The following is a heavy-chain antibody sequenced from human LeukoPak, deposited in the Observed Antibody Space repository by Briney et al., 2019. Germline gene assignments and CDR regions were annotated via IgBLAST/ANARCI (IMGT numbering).Heavy chain of an antibody. CDR3: ARGSAAAGPPDY. CDR1: GGSFSGYY. J-gene: IGHJ4*02. Sequence: KPSETLSLTCAVYGGSFSGYYWSWIRQPPGKGLEWIGYIYYSGTTNYNPSLKSRVTISVGTSKNQFSLKLSSVTAADTAVYYCARGSAAAGPPDYWGQGTLVTVSS. D-gene: IGHD6-13*01. V-gene: IGHV4-59*01. CDR2: IYYSGTT.